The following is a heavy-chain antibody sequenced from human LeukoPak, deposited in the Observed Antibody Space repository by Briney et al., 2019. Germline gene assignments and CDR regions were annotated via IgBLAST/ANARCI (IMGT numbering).Heavy chain of an antibody. CDR2: INHVGVT. D-gene: IGHD3-9*01. J-gene: IGHJ4*02. V-gene: IGHV4-34*01. Sequence: ASETLSLTCAVYGESFNGYYWSWIRQSPQRGLEWIGHINHVGVTNYNPSLKSRLTIVVDTSKNQFTLKLKSVTAADTAVYYCARKGLRHLDWLSEYFFDYWGQGNLVTVSS. CDR3: ARKGLRHLDWLSEYFFDY. CDR1: GESFNGYY.